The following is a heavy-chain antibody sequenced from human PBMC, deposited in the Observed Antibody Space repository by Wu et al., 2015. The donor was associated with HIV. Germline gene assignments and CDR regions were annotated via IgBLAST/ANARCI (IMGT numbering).Heavy chain of an antibody. D-gene: IGHD3-16*02. CDR2: INPNSGGT. CDR3: ASSGWGLSNSWWFDP. Sequence: QVHLVQSGAEVKKPGASVKVSCKASGYTFTDYFVHWVRQAPGQGLEWMGWINPNSGGTNYAQKFQGRVTMTRDTSISTAYMELSRLRSEDTAVYYCASSGWGLSNSWWFDPWGQGTLVTVSS. V-gene: IGHV1-2*02. J-gene: IGHJ5*02. CDR1: GYTFTDYF.